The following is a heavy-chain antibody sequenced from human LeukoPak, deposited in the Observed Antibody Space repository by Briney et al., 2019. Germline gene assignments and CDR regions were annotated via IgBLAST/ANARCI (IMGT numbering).Heavy chain of an antibody. D-gene: IGHD2-21*01. Sequence: SETLSLTCTVPGGSISNSNYYWGWIRQSPGKGLEWIGSIYYSGNTYYNPSLKGRVTISVDTSENQFSLILSSVTAADTAVYYCARTILPRWWFDPWGQGTLVTVSS. CDR1: GGSISNSNYY. V-gene: IGHV4-39*01. CDR3: ARTILPRWWFDP. CDR2: IYYSGNT. J-gene: IGHJ5*02.